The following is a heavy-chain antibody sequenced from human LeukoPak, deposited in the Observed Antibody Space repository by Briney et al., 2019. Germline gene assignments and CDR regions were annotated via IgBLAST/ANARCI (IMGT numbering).Heavy chain of an antibody. CDR1: GFTFSSHA. Sequence: GGSLRLSCAASGFTFSSHAMSWVRQAPGKGLEWVSAISGSGGSTYYADSVKGRFTISRDNSKNTLYLQMNSLRAEDTAVYYCANKDGYSSSWSDYWGQGTLVTVSS. D-gene: IGHD6-13*01. V-gene: IGHV3-23*01. J-gene: IGHJ4*02. CDR2: ISGSGGST. CDR3: ANKDGYSSSWSDY.